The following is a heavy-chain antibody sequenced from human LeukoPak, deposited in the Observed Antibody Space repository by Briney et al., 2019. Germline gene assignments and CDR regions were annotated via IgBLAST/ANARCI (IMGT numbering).Heavy chain of an antibody. V-gene: IGHV4-59*12. CDR3: ARSYSSSWYEAKWFGP. Sequence: SETLSLTCTVSGGSISSYYWSWIRQPPGKGLEWIGYIYYSGSTNYNPSLKSRVTMSVDTSKNQFSLKLSSVTAADTAVYYCARSYSSSWYEAKWFGPWGQGTLVTVSS. J-gene: IGHJ5*02. CDR2: IYYSGST. D-gene: IGHD6-13*01. CDR1: GGSISSYY.